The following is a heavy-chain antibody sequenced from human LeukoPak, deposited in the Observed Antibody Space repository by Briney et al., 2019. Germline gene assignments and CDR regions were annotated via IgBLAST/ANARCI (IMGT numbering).Heavy chain of an antibody. Sequence: GGSLRLSCAASGLTVSIYTMHWVRQASGKGLEWVALISYDGTNKYYADSVKGRFTIYRDNSKSTLYLQMNSLRAEDTAVYYCARAVGDCSGGSCYSELDYWGQGTLVTVSS. CDR2: ISYDGTNK. D-gene: IGHD2-15*01. CDR3: ARAVGDCSGGSCYSELDY. CDR1: GLTVSIYT. J-gene: IGHJ4*02. V-gene: IGHV3-30*01.